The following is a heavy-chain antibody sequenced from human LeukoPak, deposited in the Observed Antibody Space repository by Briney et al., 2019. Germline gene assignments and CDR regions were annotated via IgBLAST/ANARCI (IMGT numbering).Heavy chain of an antibody. V-gene: IGHV1-18*01. CDR2: ISAYSGNT. Sequence: GASVKVSCKASGYTFTSYGISWVRQAPGQGLEWMGWISAYSGNTNYAQKLQGRVTMTTDTSTSTAYMELRSLRSDDTAVYYCARAAHDSSGYYQNYFDYWGQGTLVTVSS. CDR3: ARAAHDSSGYYQNYFDY. CDR1: GYTFTSYG. J-gene: IGHJ4*02. D-gene: IGHD3-22*01.